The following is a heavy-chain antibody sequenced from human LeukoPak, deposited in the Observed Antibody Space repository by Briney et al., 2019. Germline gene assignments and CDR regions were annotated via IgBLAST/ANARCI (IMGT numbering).Heavy chain of an antibody. J-gene: IGHJ3*02. Sequence: GSLRLSCAASGFTVSSNYMSWVRQPPGKGLEWIGTIYYSGGTFYNPSLKSRVTISLDTSKNQFSLNLSSVTAADTAVYYCTFNLGSGSYGFDIWGQGTMVTVSS. CDR1: GFTVSSNY. V-gene: IGHV4-39*07. CDR2: IYYSGGT. D-gene: IGHD3-10*01. CDR3: TFNLGSGSYGFDI.